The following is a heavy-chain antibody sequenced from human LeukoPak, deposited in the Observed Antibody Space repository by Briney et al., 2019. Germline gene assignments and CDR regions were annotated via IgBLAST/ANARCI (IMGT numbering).Heavy chain of an antibody. Sequence: PSETLSLTCTVSGGSISSSTYFWGWIRQPPGKGLEWIGTISYSGSTYYNPSLKSRVTISVDMSKNQFSLKLNSMTAADTAVYYCARVRGDYLYFDYWGQGTLVTVSS. CDR3: ARVRGDYLYFDY. CDR2: ISYSGST. J-gene: IGHJ4*02. D-gene: IGHD4-17*01. V-gene: IGHV4-39*01. CDR1: GGSISSSTYF.